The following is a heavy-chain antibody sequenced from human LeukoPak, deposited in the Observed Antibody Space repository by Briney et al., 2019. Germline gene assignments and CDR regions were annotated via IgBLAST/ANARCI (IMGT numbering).Heavy chain of an antibody. J-gene: IGHJ4*02. CDR2: INPNSGGT. CDR1: GYTFTGYY. Sequence: GASVKVSFKASGYTFTGYYMHWVRQAPGQGLEWMGWINPNSGGTNYAQKFQGRVTMTRDTSISTAYMELSRLRSDDTAVYYCARGSEWELRYLDYWGQGTLVTVSS. V-gene: IGHV1-2*02. CDR3: ARGSEWELRYLDY. D-gene: IGHD1-26*01.